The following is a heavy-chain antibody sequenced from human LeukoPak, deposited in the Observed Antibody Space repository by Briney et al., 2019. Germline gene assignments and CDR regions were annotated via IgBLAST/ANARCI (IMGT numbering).Heavy chain of an antibody. V-gene: IGHV4-59*01. CDR1: GGSISGYY. CDR2: ISYTGSA. Sequence: SETLSLTCTVSGGSISGYYWNWIRQPPGKGLEWIGYISYTGSADYNPSLKSRVTISVDTSKNQFSLKLTSLTAADTAVYYCARDKQPGDYWGQGTLVTVSS. D-gene: IGHD5-18*01. CDR3: ARDKQPGDY. J-gene: IGHJ4*02.